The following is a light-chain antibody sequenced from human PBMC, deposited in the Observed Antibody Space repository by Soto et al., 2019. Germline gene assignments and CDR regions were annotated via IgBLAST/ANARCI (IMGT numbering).Light chain of an antibody. CDR3: SSYTSSSSPYV. J-gene: IGLJ1*01. Sequence: QSVLTQPASVTGSTGQSITISCTGTSSDVGGYNYVSWHQQHPVKAPKLMIYDVTNRPSGVSDRFSGSKSGNTASLTISGLQAEDEADYYCSSYTSSSSPYVFGTGTKVTVL. CDR2: DVT. V-gene: IGLV2-14*01. CDR1: SSDVGGYNY.